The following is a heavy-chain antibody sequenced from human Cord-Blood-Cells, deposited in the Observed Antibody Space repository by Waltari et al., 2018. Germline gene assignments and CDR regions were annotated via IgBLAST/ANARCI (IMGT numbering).Heavy chain of an antibody. D-gene: IGHD7-27*01. J-gene: IGHJ2*01. Sequence: QVQLQQWGAGLLKPSETLSLTCAVYGGSFSGYYWSWIRQPPGKGLEWIGEINHSGSTNYNPSLTSRVTISVDTSKNQFPLKLSSVTAADTAVYYCARGWGGHWYFDLWGRGTLVTVSS. CDR2: INHSGST. CDR3: ARGWGGHWYFDL. CDR1: GGSFSGYY. V-gene: IGHV4-34*01.